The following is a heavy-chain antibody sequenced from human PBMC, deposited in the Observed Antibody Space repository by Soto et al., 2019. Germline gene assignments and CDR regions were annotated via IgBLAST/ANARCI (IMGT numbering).Heavy chain of an antibody. CDR3: AKEQQAAADTAMGTYYYYGMDV. D-gene: IGHD5-18*01. V-gene: IGHV3-30*18. J-gene: IGHJ6*02. CDR2: ISYDGSNK. Sequence: GGSLRLSCAASGFTFSSYGMHWVRQAPGKGLEWVAVISYDGSNKYYADSVKGRFTISRDNSKNTLYLQMNSLRAEDTAVYYCAKEQQAAADTAMGTYYYYGMDVWGQGTTVTVSS. CDR1: GFTFSSYG.